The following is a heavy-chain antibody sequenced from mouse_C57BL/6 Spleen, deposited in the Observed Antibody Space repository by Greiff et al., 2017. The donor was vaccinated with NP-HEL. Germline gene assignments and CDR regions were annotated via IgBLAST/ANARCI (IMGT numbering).Heavy chain of an antibody. D-gene: IGHD2-4*01. CDR1: GFTFSSYT. CDR3: AREPDYYFDY. J-gene: IGHJ2*01. CDR2: ISGGGGNT. V-gene: IGHV5-9*01. Sequence: EVQGVESGGGLVKPGGSLKLSCAASGFTFSSYTMSWVRQTPEKRLEWVATISGGGGNTYYPDSVKGRFTISRDNAKNTLYLQMSSLRSEDTALYYCAREPDYYFDYWGQGTTLTVSS.